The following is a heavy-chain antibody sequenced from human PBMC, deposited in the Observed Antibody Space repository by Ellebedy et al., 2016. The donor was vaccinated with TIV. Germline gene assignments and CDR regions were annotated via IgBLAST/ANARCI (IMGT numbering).Heavy chain of an antibody. CDR3: ASSYYYGSGSYFAYPDWFDP. D-gene: IGHD3-10*01. Sequence: GGSLRLSCAASGFTLSSYAMTWVRQAPGQGLEWVSLISGSGSNTYYEDSVRGRFTISRDNSKNTLYLQMNSLRAEDTAVYYCASSYYYGSGSYFAYPDWFDPWGQGTLVTVSS. CDR2: ISGSGSNT. V-gene: IGHV3-23*01. CDR1: GFTLSSYA. J-gene: IGHJ5*02.